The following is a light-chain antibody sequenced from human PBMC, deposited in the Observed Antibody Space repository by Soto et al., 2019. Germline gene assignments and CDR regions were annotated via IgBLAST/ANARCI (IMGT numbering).Light chain of an antibody. CDR1: QSVSNNY. CDR3: QQRSNWPPVT. J-gene: IGKJ4*01. V-gene: IGKV3-11*01. CDR2: GAS. Sequence: EIVLTQSPGTLSLSPGERATLSCRASQSVSNNYLAWYQQKPGQAPRLLIYGASNRATGIPARFSGSGSGTDFTLTISSLEPEDFAVYYCQQRSNWPPVTFGGGTKVDIK.